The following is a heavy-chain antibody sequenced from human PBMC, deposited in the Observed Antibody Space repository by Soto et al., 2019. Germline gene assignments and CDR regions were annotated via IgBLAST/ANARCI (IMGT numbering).Heavy chain of an antibody. CDR3: ATRSPAFDY. J-gene: IGHJ4*02. CDR2: ISTYKGNT. V-gene: IGHV1-18*01. Sequence: QVQPVQSGPEVKKPGASVKVSCKTSGYTFTSYGIAWVRQAPGQGLEWMGWISTYKGNTNYAQKFQGRVTMTTDTSTSTAYMELRSLRSDDTAVYYCATRSPAFDYWGQGTLVTVSS. CDR1: GYTFTSYG.